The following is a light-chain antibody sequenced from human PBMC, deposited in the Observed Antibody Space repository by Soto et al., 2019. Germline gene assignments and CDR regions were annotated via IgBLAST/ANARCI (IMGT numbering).Light chain of an antibody. CDR3: AAWDDSRHGHV. CDR1: SSNIGNNY. J-gene: IGLJ1*01. CDR2: NNN. V-gene: IGLV1-47*01. Sequence: QSVLTQPPSASGIPGQRVTISCSGSSSNIGNNYVHWYQQLPGTAPKVLIYNNNQRPSGVPDRFSGSKSGTSASLAISGLRSEDEADYYCAAWDDSRHGHVCVTGTKVTVL.